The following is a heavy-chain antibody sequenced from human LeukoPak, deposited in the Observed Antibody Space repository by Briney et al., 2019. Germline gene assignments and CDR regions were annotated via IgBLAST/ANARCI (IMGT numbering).Heavy chain of an antibody. V-gene: IGHV3-30-3*01. CDR2: ISYDGSNK. D-gene: IGHD6-19*01. CDR1: GFTFSNSA. J-gene: IGHJ4*02. Sequence: GGSLRLSCAASGFTFSNSAMHWVRQAPGKGLEWQAVISYDGSNKYCADSVNGRFTISRDNSKNTLYLQMNRLRAEDTAVYYCARGPNPSSGWPVYWGQGTLVTVSS. CDR3: ARGPNPSSGWPVY.